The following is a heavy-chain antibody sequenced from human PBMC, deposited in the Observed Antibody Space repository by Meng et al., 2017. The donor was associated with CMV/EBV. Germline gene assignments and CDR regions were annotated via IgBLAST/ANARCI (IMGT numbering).Heavy chain of an antibody. Sequence: GESLKISCAASGFTFSDYYMSWIRQAPGKGLEWVSYISSSGSTIYYADSVKGRFTISRDNAKNSLYLQMNRLRAEDTAVYYCARSIAARRERGPWGQGTLVTVSS. J-gene: IGHJ5*02. CDR2: ISSSGSTI. V-gene: IGHV3-11*01. CDR3: ARSIAARRERGP. D-gene: IGHD6-6*01. CDR1: GFTFSDYY.